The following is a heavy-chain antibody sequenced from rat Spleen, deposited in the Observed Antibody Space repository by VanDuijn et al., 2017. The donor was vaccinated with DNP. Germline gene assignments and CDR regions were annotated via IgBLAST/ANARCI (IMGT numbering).Heavy chain of an antibody. CDR1: GFSLTSYH. D-gene: IGHD1-12*02. Sequence: QVQLKESGPGLVQPSQTLSLTCTVSGFSLTSYHVHWVRQPPGKGLEWMGVMWSDGDTSYNSTLQSRLRISRDTSKSQVFLKMNSRHTEDTAYYSCYRDYYVGSYYGLRFATWGHGTLVTVSS. J-gene: IGHJ3*01. CDR3: YRDYYVGSYYGLRFAT. V-gene: IGHV2-32*01. CDR2: MWSDGDT.